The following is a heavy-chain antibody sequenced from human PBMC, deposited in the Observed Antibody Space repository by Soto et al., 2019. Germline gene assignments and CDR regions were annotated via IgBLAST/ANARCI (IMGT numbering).Heavy chain of an antibody. D-gene: IGHD3-22*01. CDR1: GYTLTELS. V-gene: IGHV1-24*01. CDR2: FDPEDGET. Sequence: QVQLVQSGAEVKKPGASVKVSCKVSGYTLTELSMHWVRQAPGKGLEWMGGFDPEDGETIYAQKFQGRVTMTEDTSTDTAYMELSSLRSEDTAGYYCATDLRGNYYDSSGYYHWGQGTLVTVSS. CDR3: ATDLRGNYYDSSGYYH. J-gene: IGHJ5*02.